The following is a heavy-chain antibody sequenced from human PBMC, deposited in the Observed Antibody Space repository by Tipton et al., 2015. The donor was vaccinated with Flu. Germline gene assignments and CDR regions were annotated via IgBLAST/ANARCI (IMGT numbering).Heavy chain of an antibody. CDR2: IFDSGTT. D-gene: IGHD2-8*01. J-gene: IGHJ3*01. V-gene: IGHV4-59*01. CDR1: GASISTYY. Sequence: LRLSCTVSGASISTYYWGWIRQPPGKEFLYMGHIFDSGTTNYNPSLKSRVTISLDTSKNQVSLNLRSVTAADTAMYFCARYLKHLSAFDVWGQGTTVTVSS. CDR3: ARYLKHLSAFDV.